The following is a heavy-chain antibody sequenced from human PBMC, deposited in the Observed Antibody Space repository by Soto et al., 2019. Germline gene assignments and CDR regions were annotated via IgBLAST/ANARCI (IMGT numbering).Heavy chain of an antibody. V-gene: IGHV3-9*01. CDR2: ISWNSGSI. Sequence: GGSLRLSCAASGFAFDDYAMHWFRQAPGKGLECVSGISWNSGSIGYADSVKGRFTISRDNAKNSLYLQMNSLRAEDTALYYCAKDGGYSSPRSDYYYYGMDVWGQGTTVTVSS. J-gene: IGHJ6*02. CDR1: GFAFDDYA. CDR3: AKDGGYSSPRSDYYYYGMDV. D-gene: IGHD6-13*01.